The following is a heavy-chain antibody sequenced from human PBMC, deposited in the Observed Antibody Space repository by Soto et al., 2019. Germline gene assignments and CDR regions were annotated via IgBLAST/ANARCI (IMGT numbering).Heavy chain of an antibody. CDR1: GGTFSSYA. V-gene: IGHV1-69*13. D-gene: IGHD2-15*01. CDR3: ARAPPAYCSGGSCYSYYYYYGMDV. CDR2: IIPIFGTA. Sequence: SSVKVSCKASGGTFSSYAISWVRQAPGQGLEWMGGIIPIFGTANYAQKFQGRVTITADESTSTAYMELSSLRSEDTAVYYCARAPPAYCSGGSCYSYYYYYGMDVWGQ. J-gene: IGHJ6*02.